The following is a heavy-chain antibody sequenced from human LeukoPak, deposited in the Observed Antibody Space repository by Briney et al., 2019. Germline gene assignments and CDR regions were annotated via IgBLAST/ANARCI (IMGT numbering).Heavy chain of an antibody. Sequence: PGGSLRLSCAASGFTFSSYGMHWVRQAPGKGLEWVAFIRYDGSNKYYADSVKGRFTISRDNSKNTLYLQLNSLRAGDTAVYYCARDDGSYSRSPGFDNWGQGTLVTVSS. CDR1: GFTFSSYG. CDR2: IRYDGSNK. V-gene: IGHV3-30*02. D-gene: IGHD1-26*01. J-gene: IGHJ4*02. CDR3: ARDDGSYSRSPGFDN.